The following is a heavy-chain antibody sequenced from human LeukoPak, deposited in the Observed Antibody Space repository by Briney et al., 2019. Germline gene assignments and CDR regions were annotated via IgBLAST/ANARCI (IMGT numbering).Heavy chain of an antibody. CDR1: GFTFSSYW. V-gene: IGHV3-74*01. D-gene: IGHD6-19*01. Sequence: PPGGSLRLSCAASGFTFSSYWMHWVRQAPGKGLVWVSRINSDGSSTSYADSVKGRFTISTDNAKNTLYLQMNSLRAEDTAVYYCASRVNSGWSFDYWGQGTLVTVSS. CDR3: ASRVNSGWSFDY. CDR2: INSDGSST. J-gene: IGHJ4*02.